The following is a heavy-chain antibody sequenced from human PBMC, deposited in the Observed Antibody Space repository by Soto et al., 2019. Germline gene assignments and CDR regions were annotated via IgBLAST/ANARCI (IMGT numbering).Heavy chain of an antibody. CDR2: VYYTGFT. Sequence: NPSETLSLTCTVSGDSISSSYYWGWVRQPPGKGLECIGAVYYTGFTYYNPSLKSRLTISLDTSKNQFSLRLSSVTAADTAIYYCARLPVVVIALGYFDPWGPGTLVTSPQ. CDR3: ARLPVVVIALGYFDP. D-gene: IGHD2-21*01. CDR1: GDSISSSYY. V-gene: IGHV4-39*01. J-gene: IGHJ5*02.